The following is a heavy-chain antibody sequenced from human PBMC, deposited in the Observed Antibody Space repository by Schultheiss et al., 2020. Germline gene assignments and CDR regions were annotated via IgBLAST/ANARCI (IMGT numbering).Heavy chain of an antibody. CDR2: INGRGGSP. D-gene: IGHD1-14*01. Sequence: GGSLRLSCAASGFTFSSYAMFWVRQAPGKGLDWVSGINGRGGSPFYADSVKGRFTISRDNSKNTLYLQMNSLRAEDTAVYYCAKDQPVYPPPYFFNYWGQGTLVTVSS. CDR1: GFTFSSYA. CDR3: AKDQPVYPPPYFFNY. V-gene: IGHV3-23*01. J-gene: IGHJ4*02.